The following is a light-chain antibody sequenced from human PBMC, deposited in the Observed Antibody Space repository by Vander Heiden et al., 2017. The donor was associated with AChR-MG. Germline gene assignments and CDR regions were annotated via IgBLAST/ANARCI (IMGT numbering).Light chain of an antibody. CDR2: GKN. CDR3: NSRDSSGSHGV. V-gene: IGLV3-19*01. CDR1: SLRTYY. J-gene: IGLJ3*02. Sequence: SSELTQDPAVSVASGQAVRITCQGDSLRTYYASWYQQKPGQAPVLVIYGKNNRPSGIPDRFSGSSSGNTASLTITGAQAEDEADYYCNSRDSSGSHGVFGGGTKLTVL.